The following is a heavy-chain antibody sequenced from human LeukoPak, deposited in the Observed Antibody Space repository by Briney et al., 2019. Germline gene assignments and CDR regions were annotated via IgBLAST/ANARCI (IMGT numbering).Heavy chain of an antibody. J-gene: IGHJ4*02. Sequence: GGSLRLSCAASGFTFSSYSMHCVRQAPGKGLECVSSISSSSSYIYYADSVKGRFTISRDNAKNSLYLQMNSLRAEDTAVYYCARDARNTAMTSFDYWGQGTLVTVSS. V-gene: IGHV3-21*01. CDR3: ARDARNTAMTSFDY. CDR1: GFTFSSYS. CDR2: ISSSSSYI. D-gene: IGHD5-18*01.